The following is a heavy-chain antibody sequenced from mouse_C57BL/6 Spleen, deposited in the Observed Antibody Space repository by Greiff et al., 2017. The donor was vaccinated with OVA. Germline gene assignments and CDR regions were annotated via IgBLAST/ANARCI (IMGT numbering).Heavy chain of an antibody. J-gene: IGHJ4*01. CDR1: GYAFSSYW. CDR3: ERQTSGYAMDY. D-gene: IGHD3-1*01. V-gene: IGHV1-80*01. CDR2: IYPGDGDT. Sequence: QVQLQQSGAELVKPGASVKISCKASGYAFSSYWMNWVKQRPGKGLEWIGQIYPGDGDTNYNGKFKGKATLTADKSSSTAYMQLRSLTSEDSAVYFCERQTSGYAMDYWGQGTSVTVSS.